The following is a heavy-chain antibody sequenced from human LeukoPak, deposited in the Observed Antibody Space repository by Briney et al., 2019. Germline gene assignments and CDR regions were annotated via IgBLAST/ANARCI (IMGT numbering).Heavy chain of an antibody. Sequence: GGSLRLSCAASGFTFSDYYMSWIRQAPGKGLEWVSYISSSSYTNYADSVKGRFTISRDNAKNSLYLQMNSLRAEDTAVYYCARVDCSSTSCLYYFDYWGQGTLVTVSS. CDR3: ARVDCSSTSCLYYFDY. J-gene: IGHJ4*02. D-gene: IGHD2-2*01. V-gene: IGHV3-11*05. CDR2: ISSSSYT. CDR1: GFTFSDYY.